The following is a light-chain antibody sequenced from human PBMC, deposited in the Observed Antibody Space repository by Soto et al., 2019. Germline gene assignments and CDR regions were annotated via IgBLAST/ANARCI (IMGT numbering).Light chain of an antibody. CDR3: LRDSQYPRT. CDR1: QDISSE. Sequence: IQMTQSPSSLSASIGDRVTLTCRASQDISSELSWYQQKSGRAPKLLIDAASTLHGGVPSRFSGSGFGTCITRTFSIRQPEDFATYCCLRDSQYPRTFGAGTTVEIK. V-gene: IGKV1-6*01. J-gene: IGKJ3*01. CDR2: AAS.